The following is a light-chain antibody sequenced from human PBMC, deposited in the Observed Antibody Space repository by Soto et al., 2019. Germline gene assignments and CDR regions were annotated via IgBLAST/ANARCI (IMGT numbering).Light chain of an antibody. J-gene: IGKJ1*01. CDR3: QQYNSYSQA. Sequence: DSQMTQSPSTLSASVGDRFTLTSRASQTISSWLAWYQQKPGKAPKLLIYKASSLESGVPSRFSGSGSGTEFTLTISSLQRDDFATYYCQQYNSYSQAFGQGTKVDIK. V-gene: IGKV1-5*03. CDR1: QTISSW. CDR2: KAS.